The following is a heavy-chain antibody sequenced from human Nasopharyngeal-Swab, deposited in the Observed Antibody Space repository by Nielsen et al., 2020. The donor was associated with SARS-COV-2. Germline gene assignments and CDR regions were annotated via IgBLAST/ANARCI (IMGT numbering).Heavy chain of an antibody. CDR3: ARMGRDSSGYSYYYYGMDV. CDR2: ISSSGSTI. D-gene: IGHD3-22*01. Sequence: GESLKISCAASGFTSSSYEMNWVRQAPGKGLEWVSYISSSGSTIYYADSVKGRFTISRDNAKNSLYLQMNSLRAEDTAVYYCARMGRDSSGYSYYYYGMDVWGQGTTVTVSS. V-gene: IGHV3-48*03. CDR1: GFTSSSYE. J-gene: IGHJ6*02.